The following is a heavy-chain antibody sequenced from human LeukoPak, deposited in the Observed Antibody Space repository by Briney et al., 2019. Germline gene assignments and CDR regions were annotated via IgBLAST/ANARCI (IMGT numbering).Heavy chain of an antibody. CDR2: IIPIFGTA. CDR1: GGTFSNHA. Sequence: GASVKVSCKASGGTFSNHAVSWVRQAPGQGLEWMGGIIPIFGTANYAQKFQGRVTITADESTSTAYMEPSSLRSEDTAVYYCARAHRQLERLGRYYFDYWGQGTLVTVSS. D-gene: IGHD1-1*01. CDR3: ARAHRQLERLGRYYFDY. V-gene: IGHV1-69*13. J-gene: IGHJ4*02.